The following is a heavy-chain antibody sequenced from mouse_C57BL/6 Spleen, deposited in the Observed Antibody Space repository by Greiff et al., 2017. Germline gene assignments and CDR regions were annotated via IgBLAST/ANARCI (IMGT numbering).Heavy chain of an antibody. CDR2: IYPGDGDT. J-gene: IGHJ4*01. CDR3: GRPITTVYAMDY. Sequence: QVQLKQSGPELVKPGASVKISCKASGYAFSSSWMNWVKQRPGKGLEWIGRIYPGDGDTNYNGKFKGKATLTADKSSSTAYMQLSRLTSEDSAVYFGGRPITTVYAMDYWGQGTSVTGSS. V-gene: IGHV1-82*01. D-gene: IGHD1-1*01. CDR1: GYAFSSSW.